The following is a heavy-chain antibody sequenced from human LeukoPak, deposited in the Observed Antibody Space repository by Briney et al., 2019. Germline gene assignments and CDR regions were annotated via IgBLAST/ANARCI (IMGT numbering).Heavy chain of an antibody. CDR3: AGYCLYY. CDR1: EFTFSSYA. Sequence: GGSLSSSCAASEFTFSSYAMHWVRQAPGKGLGWVAVISYDGSNKYYEEFLKGGFTISRDNSKNTLYLQMNSLRAEDTAVYYCAGYCLYYWGQGTLVTVSS. D-gene: IGHD2-8*02. J-gene: IGHJ4*02. V-gene: IGHV3-30*04. CDR2: ISYDGSNK.